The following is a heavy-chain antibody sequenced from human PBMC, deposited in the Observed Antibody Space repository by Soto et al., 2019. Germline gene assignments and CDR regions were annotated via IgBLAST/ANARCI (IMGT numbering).Heavy chain of an antibody. D-gene: IGHD3-22*01. Sequence: QVQLVESGGGVVQPGRSLRLSCAASGFTFSSYAMHWVRQAPGKGLEWVAVISYDGSKKYYADSVKGRFTISRDNSKNTLYLQMNSLRAEDTAVYYCARDDSSGYYYPANWGQGTLVTVSS. CDR2: ISYDGSKK. CDR3: ARDDSSGYYYPAN. CDR1: GFTFSSYA. J-gene: IGHJ4*02. V-gene: IGHV3-30-3*01.